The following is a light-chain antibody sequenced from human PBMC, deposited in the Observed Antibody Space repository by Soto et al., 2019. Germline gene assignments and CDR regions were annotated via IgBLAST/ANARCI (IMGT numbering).Light chain of an antibody. CDR3: QQYGSSPQT. Sequence: EIVLTQSPGTLSLSPGERATLSCRTSQSVNSNCLAWYQQKPGQAPRLLIYGASNRATVIPDRFSGSGSGTDFTLTISRLEPDDFAVYYCQQYGSSPQTFGQGTRVEIK. CDR2: GAS. CDR1: QSVNSNC. J-gene: IGKJ1*01. V-gene: IGKV3-20*01.